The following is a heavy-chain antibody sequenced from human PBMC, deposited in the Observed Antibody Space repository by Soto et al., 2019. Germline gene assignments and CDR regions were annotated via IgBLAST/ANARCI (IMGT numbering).Heavy chain of an antibody. CDR2: ISHSGVT. D-gene: IGHD1-1*01. CDR1: GGSITSANW. CDR3: ARDRDATIGNYYDF. Sequence: SETLSLTCAVSGGSITSANWWTCVRQPPGGGLEWIGEISHSGVTNYKASLKSRITINPDTSKNQFSLQLDSVTPDDTAVYYCARDRDATIGNYYDFWGQGTLVTVSS. V-gene: IGHV4-4*02. J-gene: IGHJ4*02.